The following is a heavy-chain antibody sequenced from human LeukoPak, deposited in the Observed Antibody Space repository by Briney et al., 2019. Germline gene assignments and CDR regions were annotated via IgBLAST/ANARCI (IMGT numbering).Heavy chain of an antibody. D-gene: IGHD3-3*01. CDR1: GFTFSSYA. V-gene: IGHV3-23*01. Sequence: GGSLRLSCAASGFTFSSYAMSWVRQAPGKGLEWVSAISGSGGSTYYADSVKGRFTISRDNSKNTLYLQMNSLRAEDTAVYYCATYIYDFWSGYSVYCFDYWGQGTLVTVSS. CDR2: ISGSGGST. J-gene: IGHJ4*02. CDR3: ATYIYDFWSGYSVYCFDY.